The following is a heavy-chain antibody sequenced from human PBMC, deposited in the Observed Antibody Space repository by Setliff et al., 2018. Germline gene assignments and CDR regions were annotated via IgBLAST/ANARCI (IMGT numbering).Heavy chain of an antibody. D-gene: IGHD3-22*01. CDR1: GFTFSSYA. CDR3: AKDELDDSDSSAYYDAFDI. J-gene: IGHJ3*02. CDR2: ISGSGGRT. V-gene: IGHV3-23*01. Sequence: GSLKISCAASGFTFSSYAMSWVRQAPGKGLEWVSAISGSGGRTYYADSVKGRFTISRDNSKNTLYLQTNSLRAEDTAVYYCAKDELDDSDSSAYYDAFDIWGQGTMVTVSS.